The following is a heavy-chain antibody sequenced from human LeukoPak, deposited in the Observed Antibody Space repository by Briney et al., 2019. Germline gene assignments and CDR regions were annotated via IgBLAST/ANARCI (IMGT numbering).Heavy chain of an antibody. CDR2: INHSGST. V-gene: IGHV4-34*01. CDR1: GGSFSGYY. J-gene: IGHJ4*02. D-gene: IGHD3-3*01. Sequence: SETLSLTCAVYGGSFSGYYWSLIRQPPGKGLEWIGEINHSGSTNYNPSLKSRVTISVDTSKNQFSLKLSSVTAADTAVYYCARLPLYDFWSGPFDYWGQGTLVTVSS. CDR3: ARLPLYDFWSGPFDY.